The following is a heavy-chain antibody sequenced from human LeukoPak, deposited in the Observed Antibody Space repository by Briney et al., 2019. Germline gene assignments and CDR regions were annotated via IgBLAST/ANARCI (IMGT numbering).Heavy chain of an antibody. Sequence: ASVKVFCKASGYTFTSYGISWVRQAPGQGLEWMGWISAYNGNTNYAQKLQGRVTMTTDTSTSTAYMELRSLRSDDTAVYYCARQGPNYYDSSGYYSSWGQGTPVTVSS. CDR1: GYTFTSYG. J-gene: IGHJ4*02. V-gene: IGHV1-18*01. D-gene: IGHD3-22*01. CDR3: ARQGPNYYDSSGYYSS. CDR2: ISAYNGNT.